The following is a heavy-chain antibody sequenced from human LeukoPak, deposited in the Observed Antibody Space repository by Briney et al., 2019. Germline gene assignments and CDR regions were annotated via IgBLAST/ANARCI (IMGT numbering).Heavy chain of an antibody. Sequence: PGGSLRLSCAASGFTFSSCWMNWVRQAPGKGLEWVSSISSSSIYIYYADSLKGRFTISRDNAKNSLYLQMNSLRAEDTAVYYCARGRDGYNLVDAFDIWGQGIMVTVSS. CDR1: GFTFSSCW. D-gene: IGHD5-24*01. J-gene: IGHJ3*02. CDR3: ARGRDGYNLVDAFDI. V-gene: IGHV3-21*01. CDR2: ISSSSIYI.